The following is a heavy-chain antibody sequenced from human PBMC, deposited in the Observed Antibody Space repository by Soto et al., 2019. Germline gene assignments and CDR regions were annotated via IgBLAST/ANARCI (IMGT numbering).Heavy chain of an antibody. D-gene: IGHD2-15*01. J-gene: IGHJ4*02. CDR1: GGSISSGGYY. CDR3: ARVYCSGGSCYEFDY. V-gene: IGHV4-31*03. CDR2: IYYSGST. Sequence: SETLSLTCTVSGGSISSGGYYWSWIRQHPGKGLEWIGYIYYSGSTYYNPSLKSRVTISVDTSKNQFSLKLSSVTAADTAVYYCARVYCSGGSCYEFDYWGQRTLVTVSS.